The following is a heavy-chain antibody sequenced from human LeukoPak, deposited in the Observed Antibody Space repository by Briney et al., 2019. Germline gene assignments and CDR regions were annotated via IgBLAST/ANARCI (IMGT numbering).Heavy chain of an antibody. Sequence: GGSLRLSCAASGFTVSSNYMSWVRQAPGKGLEWVSVIYSGGSTYYADSVKGRFTISRDNSKNTLYLQMNSLRAEDTAVYDCARSRSWYGLNYFDYWGQGTLVTVSS. CDR3: ARSRSWYGLNYFDY. J-gene: IGHJ4*02. CDR1: GFTVSSNY. V-gene: IGHV3-53*01. D-gene: IGHD6-13*01. CDR2: IYSGGST.